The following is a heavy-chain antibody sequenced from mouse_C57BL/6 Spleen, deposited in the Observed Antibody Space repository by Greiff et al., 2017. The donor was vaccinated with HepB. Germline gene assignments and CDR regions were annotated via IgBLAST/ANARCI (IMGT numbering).Heavy chain of an antibody. CDR3: ARGDGFPWFAY. D-gene: IGHD2-3*01. V-gene: IGHV1-54*01. Sequence: QVQLQQSGAELVRPGTSVKVSCKASGYAFTNYLIEWVKQRPGQGLEWIGVINPGSGGTNYNEKFKGKATLTADKSSSTAYMQLSSLTSEDSAVYFCARGDGFPWFAYWGQGTLVTVSA. CDR1: GYAFTNYL. J-gene: IGHJ3*01. CDR2: INPGSGGT.